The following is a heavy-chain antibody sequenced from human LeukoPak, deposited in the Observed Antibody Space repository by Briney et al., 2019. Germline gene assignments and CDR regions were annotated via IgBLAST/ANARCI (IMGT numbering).Heavy chain of an antibody. Sequence: ASVKVSCKASGYTFTGYYMHWVRQAPGQGLEWMGGFDPEDGETIYAQKFQGRVTMTEDTSTDTAYMELSSLRSEDTAVYYCATDSGDYFYGMDVWGRGTTVTVSS. CDR1: GYTFTGYY. CDR3: ATDSGDYFYGMDV. J-gene: IGHJ6*02. D-gene: IGHD1-1*01. V-gene: IGHV1-24*01. CDR2: FDPEDGET.